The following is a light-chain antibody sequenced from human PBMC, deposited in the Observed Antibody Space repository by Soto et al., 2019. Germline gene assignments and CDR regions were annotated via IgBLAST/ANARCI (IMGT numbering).Light chain of an antibody. V-gene: IGLV2-14*01. CDR1: SSDIGGYNY. Sequence: QSALTQPASMSGSPGQSITISCTGTSSDIGGYNYISWYQQLPGKAPKFIIYDVRNRPSGVSNRFSGSRSGNTASLIISGLQAEDEADYYCSSYTSSSTVIFGGGTKLTVL. CDR2: DVR. J-gene: IGLJ2*01. CDR3: SSYTSSSTVI.